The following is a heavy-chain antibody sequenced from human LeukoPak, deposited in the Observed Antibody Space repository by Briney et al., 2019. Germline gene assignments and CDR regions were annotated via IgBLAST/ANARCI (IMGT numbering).Heavy chain of an antibody. CDR2: TRNKANSYTT. CDR3: ARGETDFDY. Sequence: GGSLRLSCTASGFTFSDHYMDWVRQAPGKGLEWVGRTRNKANSYTTEYAASVKGRFTISRDDSKNSLYLQMNSLKTEDTAVYYCARGETDFDYWGQGTLVTVSS. J-gene: IGHJ4*02. V-gene: IGHV3-72*01. CDR1: GFTFSDHY. D-gene: IGHD1-14*01.